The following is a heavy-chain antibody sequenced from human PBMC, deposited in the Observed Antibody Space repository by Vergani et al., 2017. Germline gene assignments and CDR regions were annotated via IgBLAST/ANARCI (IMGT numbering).Heavy chain of an antibody. CDR2: IYYSGST. Sequence: QLQLQESGPGLVKPSANLCLTCSVSGASIRSSNDYWGWIRQPPGKGLEWIASIYYSGSTYYNPSLKSRVTISVDTSKNQFSLKLSSVTAADTAVYFCARHSTVEWLVKLGWIDPWGQGILVTVSS. CDR3: ARHSTVEWLVKLGWIDP. J-gene: IGHJ5*02. CDR1: GASIRSSNDY. D-gene: IGHD6-19*01. V-gene: IGHV4-39*01.